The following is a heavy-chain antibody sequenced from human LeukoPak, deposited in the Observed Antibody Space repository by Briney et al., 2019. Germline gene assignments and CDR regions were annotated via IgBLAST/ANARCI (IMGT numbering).Heavy chain of an antibody. Sequence: GGSLRLSCAASGFTFSSYAMHWVRQAPGKGLEWVAVISYDGSNKYYADSVKGRFTISRDNSKNTLYLQMNSLRAEDTAVYYCARVEYSSGWYVYRVYYYGMDVWGQGTTVTVSS. CDR2: ISYDGSNK. J-gene: IGHJ6*02. CDR3: ARVEYSSGWYVYRVYYYGMDV. V-gene: IGHV3-30-3*01. CDR1: GFTFSSYA. D-gene: IGHD6-19*01.